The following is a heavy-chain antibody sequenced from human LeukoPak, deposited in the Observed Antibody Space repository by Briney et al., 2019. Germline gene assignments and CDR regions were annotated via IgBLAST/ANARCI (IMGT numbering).Heavy chain of an antibody. V-gene: IGHV4-31*03. D-gene: IGHD5-12*01. Sequence: SETLSLTCTVSGGSISSGGYYWSWIRQHPGKGLEWIGYIYYSGSTYYNPSLKSRVTISVDTSKNQFSLKLSSVTAADTAVYYCASFEISGYDYYLDYWGQGTLVTVSS. J-gene: IGHJ4*02. CDR1: GGSISSGGYY. CDR2: IYYSGST. CDR3: ASFEISGYDYYLDY.